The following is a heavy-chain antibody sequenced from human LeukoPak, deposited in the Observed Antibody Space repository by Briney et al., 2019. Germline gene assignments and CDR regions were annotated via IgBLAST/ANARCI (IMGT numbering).Heavy chain of an antibody. D-gene: IGHD1-26*01. Sequence: GRSLRLSCAASGFTFDDYAMHWVRQAPGKGLEWVSGISWNSGSIGYADSVKGRFTISRDNAKNSLYLQMNSLRAEDMALYYCAKDISSGSYTTGYYFDYWGQGTLVTVSS. CDR3: AKDISSGSYTTGYYFDY. V-gene: IGHV3-9*03. J-gene: IGHJ4*02. CDR1: GFTFDDYA. CDR2: ISWNSGSI.